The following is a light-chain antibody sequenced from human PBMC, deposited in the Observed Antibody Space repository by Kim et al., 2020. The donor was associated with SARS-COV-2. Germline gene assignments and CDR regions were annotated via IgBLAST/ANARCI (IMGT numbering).Light chain of an antibody. CDR3: AAWDDSLLWV. J-gene: IGLJ3*02. CDR1: SSTIGSNY. V-gene: IGLV1-47*01. CDR2: RNN. Sequence: PGQRVTTSCSGSSSTIGSNYVSWYQQLPGTAPKLLIYRNNQRPSGVPDRFSGSKSGTSASLAISGLRSEDEADYYCAAWDDSLLWVFGGGTQLTVL.